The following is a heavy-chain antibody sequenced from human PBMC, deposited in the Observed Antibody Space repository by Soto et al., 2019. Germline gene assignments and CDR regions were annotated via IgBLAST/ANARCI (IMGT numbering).Heavy chain of an antibody. D-gene: IGHD2-15*01. CDR1: GYTFTTYG. CDR3: ARVRAELGYCSGGSCLPYYYGMDV. V-gene: IGHV1-18*01. J-gene: IGHJ6*02. Sequence: ASVKVSCKASGYTFTTYGISWVRQAPGQGLGWMGWISAYNGVTEYAQKFQGRVTMTTDTSTSTVYMELRSLRSDDTAVYYCARVRAELGYCSGGSCLPYYYGMDVWG. CDR2: ISAYNGVT.